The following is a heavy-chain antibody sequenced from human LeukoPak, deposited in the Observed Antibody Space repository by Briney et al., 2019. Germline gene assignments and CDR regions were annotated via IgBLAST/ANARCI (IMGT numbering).Heavy chain of an antibody. CDR3: ARGAALTTRYYFDY. V-gene: IGHV4-59*01. D-gene: IGHD4-11*01. CDR2: IYYSGST. CDR1: GGSISSYY. Sequence: PSETLSLTCTVSGGSISSYYWSWIRQPPGKGLEWIGYIYYSGSTNYNPSLKSRVTMSVDTSKNQFSLNLNSVTAADTALYYCARGAALTTRYYFDYWGQGTLVTVSS. J-gene: IGHJ4*02.